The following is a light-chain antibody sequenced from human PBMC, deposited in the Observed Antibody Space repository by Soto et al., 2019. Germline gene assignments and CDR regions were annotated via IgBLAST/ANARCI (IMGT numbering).Light chain of an antibody. CDR1: SSDVGSYNL. CDR2: EGS. J-gene: IGLJ2*01. CDR3: CYYAGKSTFVHV. Sequence: HSVLPQPASVSGSPGQSITISCTGTSSDVGSYNLVSWYQQHPGKAPKLMIYEGSKRPSGVSNRFSGSKSGNTASLTISVLQAEDDSDYYCCYYAGKSTFVHVF. V-gene: IGLV2-23*03.